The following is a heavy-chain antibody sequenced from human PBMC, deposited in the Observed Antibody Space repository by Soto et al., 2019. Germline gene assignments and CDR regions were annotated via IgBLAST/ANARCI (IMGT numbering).Heavy chain of an antibody. J-gene: IGHJ5*02. Sequence: LRLSCAASGFTFSDYYMSWIRQAPGKGLEWVSYISSSGSTIYYADSVKGRFTISRDNAKNSLYLQMNSLRAEDTAVYYCARSRAYSSSSGFGPWGQGTLVTSPQ. CDR1: GFTFSDYY. D-gene: IGHD6-6*01. CDR3: ARSRAYSSSSGFGP. V-gene: IGHV3-11*01. CDR2: ISSSGSTI.